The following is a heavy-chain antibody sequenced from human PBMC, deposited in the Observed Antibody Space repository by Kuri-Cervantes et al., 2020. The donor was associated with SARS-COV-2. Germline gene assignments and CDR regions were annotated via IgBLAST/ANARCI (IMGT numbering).Heavy chain of an antibody. J-gene: IGHJ4*02. CDR2: IYYSGST. V-gene: IGHV4-39*07. Sequence: GSLRLSCTVSGGSISSSSYYWGWIRQPPGKGLEWIGSIYYSGSTYYNPSLKSRVTISVDTSKNQFSLKLSSVTATDTAVYYCAGELYKTGRIDYWGQGTLVTVSS. CDR3: AGELYKTGRIDY. CDR1: GGSISSSSYY. D-gene: IGHD7-27*01.